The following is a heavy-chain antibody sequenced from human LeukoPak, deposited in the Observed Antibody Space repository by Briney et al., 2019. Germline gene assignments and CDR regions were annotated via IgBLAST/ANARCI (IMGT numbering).Heavy chain of an antibody. CDR3: ARAYYYDSSGYDY. CDR2: INHSGST. D-gene: IGHD3-22*01. CDR1: GGSFSGYY. Sequence: SETLSLTCAVYGGSFSGYYWSWIRQPPGKGLEWIGEINHSGSTNYNPSLKSRVTISVDTSKNQFSLKLSAVTAADTAVYYCARAYYYDSSGYDYWGQGTLVTVSS. V-gene: IGHV4-34*01. J-gene: IGHJ4*02.